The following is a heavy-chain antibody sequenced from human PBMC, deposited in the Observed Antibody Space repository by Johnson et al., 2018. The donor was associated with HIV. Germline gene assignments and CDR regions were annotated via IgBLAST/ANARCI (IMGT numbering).Heavy chain of an antibody. V-gene: IGHV3-74*01. CDR3: TTDQVGRNYGGKYHI. CDR2: INTDGSAT. CDR1: GFTFSTYW. D-gene: IGHD1-7*01. Sequence: VQLVESGGGLVQPGGSLRLSCAASGFTFSTYWMHWVRQPPGKGLVWVSRINTDGSATTYADSVKGRFTISRDDSKNTLYLQMNSLKSEDTAVYYCTTDQVGRNYGGKYHIWGQGTMVTVSS. J-gene: IGHJ3*02.